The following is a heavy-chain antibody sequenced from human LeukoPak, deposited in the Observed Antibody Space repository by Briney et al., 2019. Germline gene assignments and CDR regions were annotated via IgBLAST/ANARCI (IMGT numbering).Heavy chain of an antibody. V-gene: IGHV3-21*04. CDR3: AKDWERRLLPTQFDY. D-gene: IGHD3-22*01. J-gene: IGHJ4*02. CDR1: GFTFSSYN. CDR2: ISSSSSYI. Sequence: GGSLRLSCAASGFTFSSYNMNWVRQAPGKGLEWVSSISSSSSYIYYADSVKGRFTISRDNSKNTLYLQMNSLRAEDTAVYYCAKDWERRLLPTQFDYWGQGTLVTVSS.